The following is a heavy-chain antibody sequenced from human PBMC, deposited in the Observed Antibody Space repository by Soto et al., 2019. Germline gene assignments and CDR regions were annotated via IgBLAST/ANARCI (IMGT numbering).Heavy chain of an antibody. J-gene: IGHJ4*02. V-gene: IGHV3-23*01. Sequence: EVQLLESGGGLVQPGGSLRLSCEASGFTSGFTFSSYGMSWVRQAPGKGLEWVSDISGSGGKKRYADSVKGRFTISRDNSKSTLYLQMNSLRVEDTAVYFCTKDQLPAVIEAAGYWGQGTLVSVSS. CDR1: GFTFSSYG. CDR2: ISGSGGKK. CDR3: TKDQLPAVIEAAGY. D-gene: IGHD6-13*01.